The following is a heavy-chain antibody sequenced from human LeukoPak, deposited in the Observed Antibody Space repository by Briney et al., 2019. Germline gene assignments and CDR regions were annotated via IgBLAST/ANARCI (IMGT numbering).Heavy chain of an antibody. CDR1: GFTFRSYG. CDR2: IQYDESNK. Sequence: SGGSLRLSCAASGFTFRSYGMHWVRQAPGKGLEWLSVIQYDESNKYYADSVKGRFTISRDNAKNSLYLQMNSLRAEDTAVYYCARDDYVGYYDSSGYSDYWGQGTLVTVSS. J-gene: IGHJ4*02. D-gene: IGHD3-22*01. V-gene: IGHV3-30*12. CDR3: ARDDYVGYYDSSGYSDY.